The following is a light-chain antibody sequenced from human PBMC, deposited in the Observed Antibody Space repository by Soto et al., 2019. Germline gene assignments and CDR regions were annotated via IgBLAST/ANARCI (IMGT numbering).Light chain of an antibody. CDR3: NSYTSRTSRPYV. CDR2: EVS. CDR1: TNDVGGYNY. V-gene: IGLV2-14*01. Sequence: QSVLTQPASVSGSPGQSITISCTGTTNDVGGYNYVSWYQQHPGKAPKLLIFEVSSRPSGVSNRFSGSKSGNTASLTISALQAEDQADYSCNSYTSRTSRPYVFGTGTKVTVL. J-gene: IGLJ1*01.